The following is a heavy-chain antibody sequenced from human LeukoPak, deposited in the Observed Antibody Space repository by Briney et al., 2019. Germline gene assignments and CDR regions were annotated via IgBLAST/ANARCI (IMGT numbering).Heavy chain of an antibody. J-gene: IGHJ4*02. D-gene: IGHD6-19*01. Sequence: SCKASGGTFSSYAISWVRQAPGKGLEWVANIKQDGSEKYYVDSVKGRFTISRDNAKNSLYLQMNSLRAEDTAVYYCARDRAVAGDYWGQGTLVTVSS. V-gene: IGHV3-7*01. CDR2: IKQDGSEK. CDR1: GGTFSSYA. CDR3: ARDRAVAGDY.